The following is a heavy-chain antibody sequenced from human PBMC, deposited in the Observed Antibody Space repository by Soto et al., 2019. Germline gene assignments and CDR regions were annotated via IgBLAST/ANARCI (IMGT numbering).Heavy chain of an antibody. D-gene: IGHD1-7*01. CDR2: ISYDGSNN. CDR3: ARDLGTGTTSYYYYGMDV. Sequence: QVQLVESGGGVVQPGRSLRLSCAASGFTFSSYAMHWVRQAPGKGLEWVAVISYDGSNNYYADSVKGRFTISRDNSKNTLYLQMNSLRAEDTAVYYCARDLGTGTTSYYYYGMDVWGQGTTVTVSS. CDR1: GFTFSSYA. J-gene: IGHJ6*02. V-gene: IGHV3-30-3*01.